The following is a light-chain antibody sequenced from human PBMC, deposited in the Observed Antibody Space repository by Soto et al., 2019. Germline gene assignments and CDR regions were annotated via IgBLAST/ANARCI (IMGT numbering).Light chain of an antibody. V-gene: IGLV2-14*01. Sequence: QSALTQPASVSGSPGQSITISCTGTSSDVGGYNYVSWYQQYPGKAPKLMIYEVSNRPSGVSNRFSGSKSGNTASLTISGLQAQDEADYYCTSYTRSSTWVFGGGTQLTVL. CDR1: SSDVGGYNY. CDR2: EVS. CDR3: TSYTRSSTWV. J-gene: IGLJ3*02.